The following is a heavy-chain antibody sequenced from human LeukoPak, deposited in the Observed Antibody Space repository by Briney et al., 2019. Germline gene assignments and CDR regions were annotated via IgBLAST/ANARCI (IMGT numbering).Heavy chain of an antibody. CDR2: INPSGGST. CDR3: ATAHETGYREDGAFDI. D-gene: IGHD6-13*01. J-gene: IGHJ3*02. V-gene: IGHV1-46*01. CDR1: GYTFISYY. Sequence: ASGKGSCKASGYTFISYYTHWVRQAPGQGQEWVGIINPSGGSTSYAQKFQGRVTMTRDTSTITVYMELSRLRSDDTAVYYCATAHETGYREDGAFDIWGQGTMVTVSS.